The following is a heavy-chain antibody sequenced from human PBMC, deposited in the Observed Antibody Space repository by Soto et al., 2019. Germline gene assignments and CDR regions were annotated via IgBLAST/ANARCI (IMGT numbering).Heavy chain of an antibody. D-gene: IGHD3-10*02. Sequence: SETLSLTCTVSGGSFGTASYYLRWIRQTPGKGLEWIGHVYYRGDTNYNPSLRGRVTISLDTYQNELSMKVTSVTTADTAVYYCAREHDMFDSPPRSPNCYHGMDLWVRGTRLTVYS. CDR1: GGSFGTASYY. V-gene: IGHV4-61*01. J-gene: IGHJ6*02. CDR2: VYYRGDT. CDR3: AREHDMFDSPPRSPNCYHGMDL.